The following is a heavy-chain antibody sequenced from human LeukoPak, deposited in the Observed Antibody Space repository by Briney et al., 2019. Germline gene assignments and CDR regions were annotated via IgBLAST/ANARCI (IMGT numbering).Heavy chain of an antibody. V-gene: IGHV4-4*07. Sequence: SETLSLTCSISGGSISNKYWSWIRQPAGKGLEWIGRIYTSGSTNYNPSLKSRVTISVDTSKNQFSLKLSSVTAADTAVYYCAREEGQQLDYWGQGTLVTVSS. CDR1: GGSISNKY. CDR3: AREEGQQLDY. CDR2: IYTSGST. J-gene: IGHJ4*02. D-gene: IGHD1-1*01.